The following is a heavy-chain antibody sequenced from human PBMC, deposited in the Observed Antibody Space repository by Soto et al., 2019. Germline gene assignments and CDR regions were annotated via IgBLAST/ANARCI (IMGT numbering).Heavy chain of an antibody. CDR2: VSADGVSS. Sequence: GGSLRLSCEGSGFTFSSFAMGWVRQSPGKGLEWLSSVSADGVSSFSADSVRGRFRVSRDNSKNTLFLQMRFLRVEDTAVYYCAKTRQAPVGTHFFDLWGQGTQVTVSS. J-gene: IGHJ4*02. CDR1: GFTFSSFA. CDR3: AKTRQAPVGTHFFDL. V-gene: IGHV3-23*01.